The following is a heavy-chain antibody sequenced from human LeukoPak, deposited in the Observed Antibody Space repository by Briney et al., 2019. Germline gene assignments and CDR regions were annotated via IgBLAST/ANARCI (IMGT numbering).Heavy chain of an antibody. CDR1: GFTFSSYW. CDR3: ARVVAYYYDSSGPDDAFDI. J-gene: IGHJ3*02. D-gene: IGHD3-22*01. CDR2: IKQDGSEK. Sequence: GGSLRLSCAASGFTFSSYWMSWVRQAPGKGLEWVANIKQDGSEKYYVDSVKGRFTISRDNAKNSLCLQMNSLRAEDTAVYYCARVVAYYYDSSGPDDAFDIWGQGTMVTVSS. V-gene: IGHV3-7*03.